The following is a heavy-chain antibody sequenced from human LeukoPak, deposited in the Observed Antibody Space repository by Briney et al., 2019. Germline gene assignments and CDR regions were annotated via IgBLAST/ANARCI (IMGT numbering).Heavy chain of an antibody. CDR3: AKAGARGNVNWFDP. CDR2: ISGSGRST. Sequence: GGSLRLSCAASGFSFTSCAMNWVRQAPGKGLEWVSAISGSGRSTYSADSVRGRFTTSRDNSKNILYLQMNNLRGEDTAVYYCAKAGARGNVNWFDPWGQGTLVTVSS. V-gene: IGHV3-23*01. D-gene: IGHD1-1*01. CDR1: GFSFTSCA. J-gene: IGHJ5*02.